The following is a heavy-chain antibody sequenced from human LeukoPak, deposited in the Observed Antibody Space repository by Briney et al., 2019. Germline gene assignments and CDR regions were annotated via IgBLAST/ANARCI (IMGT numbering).Heavy chain of an antibody. Sequence: PGASVKVSCKASGYTFTSYYMHWVRQAPGQGLEWMGIINPSGGSTSYAQKFQGRITMTRDTSTSTVYMELSGLRSEDTAVYYCARGSSGWYSVAYWGQGTLVTVSS. CDR3: ARGSSGWYSVAY. D-gene: IGHD6-19*01. J-gene: IGHJ4*02. CDR2: INPSGGST. CDR1: GYTFTSYY. V-gene: IGHV1-46*01.